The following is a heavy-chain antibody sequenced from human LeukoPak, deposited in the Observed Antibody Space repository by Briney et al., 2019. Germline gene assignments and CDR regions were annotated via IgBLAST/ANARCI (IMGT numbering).Heavy chain of an antibody. D-gene: IGHD3-22*01. CDR1: GGSISSSSYY. J-gene: IGHJ6*03. CDR2: IYYSGST. Sequence: SETLSLTCTVSGGSISSSSYYWGWIRQPPGKGLEWIGSIYYSGSTYYNPSLKSRVTISVDASKNQFSLKLSSVTAADTAVYYYASGYYYDSSGKYYYYMDVWGKGTTVTVSS. CDR3: ASGYYYDSSGKYYYYMDV. V-gene: IGHV4-39*01.